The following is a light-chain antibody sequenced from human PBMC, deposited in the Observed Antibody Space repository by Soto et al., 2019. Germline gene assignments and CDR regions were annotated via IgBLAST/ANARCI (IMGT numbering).Light chain of an antibody. CDR2: KAS. V-gene: IGKV1-5*03. CDR3: QQYNSFSIT. Sequence: DIQMTQSPSTLSASVGDRVTITCRASQSISSWLAWYQQKPGKAPKLLIYKASSLESGVPSRFSGSGSGPEFTLNISSLQPDDFATYYCQQYNSFSITCGQGTRLEIK. CDR1: QSISSW. J-gene: IGKJ5*01.